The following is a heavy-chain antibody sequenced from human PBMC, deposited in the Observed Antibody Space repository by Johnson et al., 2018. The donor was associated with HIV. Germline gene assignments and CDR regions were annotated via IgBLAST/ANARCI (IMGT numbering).Heavy chain of an antibody. CDR3: AKPVVPAGDDLDMYEFAFYI. V-gene: IGHV3-30*02. D-gene: IGHD2-2*01. CDR2: IRHDGNNK. CDR1: GFTFSNYG. Sequence: QVLLLESGGGVVQPGGSRRLSCAAFGFTFSNYGMHWVRLAPGKGLEWVAFIRHDGNNKYYADSVKGRFTISRDNSKNTLSLQMNSLRVEDTAVYYCAKPVVPAGDDLDMYEFAFYIWGQGTMVTVS. J-gene: IGHJ3*02.